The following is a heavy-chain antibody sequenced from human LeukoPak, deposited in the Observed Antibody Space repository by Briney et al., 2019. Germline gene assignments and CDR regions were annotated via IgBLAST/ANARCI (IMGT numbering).Heavy chain of an antibody. V-gene: IGHV3-11*04. Sequence: PGGSLRLSCAASGFTFSDYYMSWFRQAPGKGLEWVSYISNTGSLIYYADSVKGRFSISRDNAKSSLHLQMNSLRVEDTAVYYCARGKYPGAFDVWGQGTTVTVSS. D-gene: IGHD2-2*01. J-gene: IGHJ3*01. CDR3: ARGKYPGAFDV. CDR2: ISNTGSLI. CDR1: GFTFSDYY.